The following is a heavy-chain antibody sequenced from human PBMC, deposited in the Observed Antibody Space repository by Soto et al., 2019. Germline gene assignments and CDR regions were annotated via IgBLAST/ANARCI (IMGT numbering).Heavy chain of an antibody. CDR3: AHSDGGYEIIYFDF. Sequence: ESGPTLVNPTQTLTLTCTFSGFSFTTAGVAVGWIRQTPGGALEWLTLICYNDDRRFSPSLKTRLTITGDTSKNQVVLSLTNVDPGDTATYFCAHSDGGYEIIYFDFWGQGIPVTVYS. J-gene: IGHJ4*02. CDR1: GFSFTTAGVA. CDR2: ICYNDDR. D-gene: IGHD5-12*01. V-gene: IGHV2-5*01.